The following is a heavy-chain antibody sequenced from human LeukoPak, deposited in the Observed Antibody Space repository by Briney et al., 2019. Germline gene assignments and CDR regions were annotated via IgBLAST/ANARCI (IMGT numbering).Heavy chain of an antibody. D-gene: IGHD1-26*01. CDR1: GFTFSEYW. CDR2: IDEDGSTT. CDR3: ARDVSGKDDL. J-gene: IGHJ5*02. V-gene: IGHV3-74*01. Sequence: GGSLRLSCAASGFTFSEYWFHWVRQAPGKGPVWVSRIDEDGSTTNYADAVRGRFAISRDNAKSTLYLLMNSLRPEDTAVYYCARDVSGKDDLWGQGTLVTVSS.